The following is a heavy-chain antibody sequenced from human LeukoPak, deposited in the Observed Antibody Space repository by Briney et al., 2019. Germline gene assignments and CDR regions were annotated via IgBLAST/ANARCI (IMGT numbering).Heavy chain of an antibody. V-gene: IGHV3-21*04. CDR2: ISGSGAYI. CDR1: GFSFTDYI. J-gene: IGHJ4*02. Sequence: GGSLRLSCTASGFSFTDYIMHWVRQAPGKGLEWVSSISGSGAYIYYADSVKGRFTISRDNAKRSLYLHMNSLRVEDTAFYFCARESSAGATGDYSDYWGQGALVTVSS. D-gene: IGHD1-26*01. CDR3: ARESSAGATGDYSDY.